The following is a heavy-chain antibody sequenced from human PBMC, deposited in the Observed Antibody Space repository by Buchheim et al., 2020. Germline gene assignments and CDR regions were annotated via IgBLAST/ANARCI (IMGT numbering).Heavy chain of an antibody. Sequence: QVQLQQWGAGLLTPSETLSLTCAFYGGFFSGYYWSCLRQPPGKGLEWIGEINHSGSTNYNPSLKSRVTLSVDTSKNQLSLKLSSVTAADTDVYYCARELPSSRLDYWGQGTL. CDR2: INHSGST. D-gene: IGHD2-2*01. J-gene: IGHJ4*02. CDR1: GGFFSGYY. CDR3: ARELPSSRLDY. V-gene: IGHV4-34*01.